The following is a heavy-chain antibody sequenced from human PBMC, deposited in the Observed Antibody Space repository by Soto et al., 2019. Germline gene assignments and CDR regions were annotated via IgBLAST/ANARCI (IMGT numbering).Heavy chain of an antibody. D-gene: IGHD3-10*01. Sequence: EGSLRLSCSASGFTFSSYAMHWVRQAPGKGLEYVSAISSNGGSTYYADSVKGRFTISRDNSKNTLYLQMSSLRAEDTAVYYCVKEATYGSGSYYTYYFDYWGQGTLVTVSS. CDR2: ISSNGGST. J-gene: IGHJ4*02. CDR3: VKEATYGSGSYYTYYFDY. CDR1: GFTFSSYA. V-gene: IGHV3-64D*06.